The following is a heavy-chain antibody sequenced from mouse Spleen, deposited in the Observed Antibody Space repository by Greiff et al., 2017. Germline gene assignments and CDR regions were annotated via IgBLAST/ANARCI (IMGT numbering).Heavy chain of an antibody. CDR3: ARHGGTGTGGYFDY. Sequence: EVMLVESGGGLVKLGGSLKLSCAASGFTFSSYAMSWVRQTPEKRLEWVATISSGGGNTYYPDSVKGRFTISRDNAKNTLYLQMSSLKSEDTAMYYCARHGGTGTGGYFDYWGQGTTLTVSS. CDR1: GFTFSSYA. D-gene: IGHD4-1*01. CDR2: ISSGGGNT. V-gene: IGHV5-9*01. J-gene: IGHJ2*01.